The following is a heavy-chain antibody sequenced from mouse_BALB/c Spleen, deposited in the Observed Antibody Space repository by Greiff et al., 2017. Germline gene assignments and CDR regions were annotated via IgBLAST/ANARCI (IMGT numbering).Heavy chain of an antibody. CDR3: ARRDYGSAMDY. D-gene: IGHD1-1*01. CDR1: GYSITSDYA. Sequence: EVKLQESGPGLVKPSQSLSLTCTVTGYSITSDYAWNWIRQFPGNKLEWMGYISYSGSTSYNPSLKSRISITRDTSKNQFFLQLNSVTTEDTATYYGARRDYGSAMDYWGQGTSVTVSS. CDR2: ISYSGST. J-gene: IGHJ4*01. V-gene: IGHV3-2*02.